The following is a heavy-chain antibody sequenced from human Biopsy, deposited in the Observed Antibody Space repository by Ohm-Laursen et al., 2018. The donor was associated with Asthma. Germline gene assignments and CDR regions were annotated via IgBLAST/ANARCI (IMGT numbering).Heavy chain of an antibody. J-gene: IGHJ4*02. Sequence: SLRLSCAATGFAVSRDHMFWVRQAPGKGLEWVSVIYSGGTSHTADSVRARFTISRDYSKNTLYLQMHSLRAEDTAVYYCARGDSSSWSHYYFDYWGQGTLVPLSS. CDR2: IYSGGTS. CDR1: GFAVSRDH. D-gene: IGHD6-13*01. V-gene: IGHV3-53*01. CDR3: ARGDSSSWSHYYFDY.